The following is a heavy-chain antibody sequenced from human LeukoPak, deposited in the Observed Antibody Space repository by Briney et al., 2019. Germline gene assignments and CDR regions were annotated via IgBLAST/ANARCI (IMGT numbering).Heavy chain of an antibody. CDR1: GYTFSSYC. D-gene: IGHD1-26*01. V-gene: IGHV1-46*01. CDR3: ARRIDSGSYLFDY. Sequence: GASVKVSCKASGYTFSSYCMHWVRQAPGQGLEWMGMIDPSDGNTTYTQKFQGRVTMTRDTSISTAYMELSRLRSDDTAVYYCARRIDSGSYLFDYWGQGTLVTVSS. CDR2: IDPSDGNT. J-gene: IGHJ4*02.